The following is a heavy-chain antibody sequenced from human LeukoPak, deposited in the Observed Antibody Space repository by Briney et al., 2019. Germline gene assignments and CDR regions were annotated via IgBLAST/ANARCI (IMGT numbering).Heavy chain of an antibody. CDR3: AKDTQYYYGSGSTFDY. CDR2: ISWNSGSI. Sequence: GRSLRLSCAASGFTFDDYAMHWVRQAPGKGLEWVSGISWNSGSIGYADSVKGRFTISRDNAKNSLYLQMNSLRAEDTALYYCAKDTQYYYGSGSTFDYWGQGTLVTVSS. V-gene: IGHV3-9*01. CDR1: GFTFDDYA. D-gene: IGHD3-10*01. J-gene: IGHJ4*02.